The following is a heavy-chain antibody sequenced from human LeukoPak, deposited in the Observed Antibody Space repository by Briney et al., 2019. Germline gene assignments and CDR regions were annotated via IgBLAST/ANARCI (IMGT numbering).Heavy chain of an antibody. D-gene: IGHD3-9*01. J-gene: IGHJ3*02. CDR3: ARGNFDWLLLGAFDI. CDR1: GYTFTSYG. V-gene: IGHV1-18*04. CDR2: ISACNGNT. Sequence: ASVKVSCKASGYTFTSYGISWVRQAPGQGIEWMGWISACNGNTNYAQKLQGRVTMTTDTSTSTAYMELRSLRSDDTAVYYCARGNFDWLLLGAFDIWGQGTMVTVSS.